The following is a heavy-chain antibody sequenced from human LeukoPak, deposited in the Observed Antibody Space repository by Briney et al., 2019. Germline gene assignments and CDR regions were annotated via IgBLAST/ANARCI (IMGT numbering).Heavy chain of an antibody. Sequence: GASVKVSFKASGYTFTGYYMHWVRQAPGQGLEWMGWINPNSGGTNYAQKFQGRVTITRDTSISTAYMELSRLRSDDTAVYYCASDLLPRPHYDSSGSQEYFFDYWVQGTLVTVSS. CDR1: GYTFTGYY. J-gene: IGHJ4*02. V-gene: IGHV1-2*02. CDR2: INPNSGGT. CDR3: ASDLLPRPHYDSSGSQEYFFDY. D-gene: IGHD3-22*01.